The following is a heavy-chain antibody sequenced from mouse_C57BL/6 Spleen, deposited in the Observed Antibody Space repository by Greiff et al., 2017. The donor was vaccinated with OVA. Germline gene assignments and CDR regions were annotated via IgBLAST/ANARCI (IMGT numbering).Heavy chain of an antibody. CDR3: ASLTGKGNFDY. CDR2: IDPEDGET. D-gene: IGHD4-1*01. CDR1: GFNIKDYY. V-gene: IGHV14-2*01. Sequence: VQLKESGAELVKPGASVKLSCTASGFNIKDYYMHWVKQRTEQGLEWIGRIDPEDGETKYAPKFTGKATITADTSSNTAYLQLSSLTSEDTAVYYCASLTGKGNFDYWGQGTTLTVSS. J-gene: IGHJ2*01.